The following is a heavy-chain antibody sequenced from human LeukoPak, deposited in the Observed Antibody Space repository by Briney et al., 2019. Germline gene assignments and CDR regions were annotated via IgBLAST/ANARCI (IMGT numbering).Heavy chain of an antibody. CDR2: INPSGGST. D-gene: IGHD3-22*01. Sequence: ASVKVSCTASGYTFTNYYMHWVRQAPGQGLEWMGIINPSGGSTTYAQKFQGRVTMTRDSSTSTVYMELRSLRSEDTAVYYCARDVASSGYFWDWGQGTLVTVSS. J-gene: IGHJ4*02. CDR1: GYTFTNYY. CDR3: ARDVASSGYFWD. V-gene: IGHV1-46*01.